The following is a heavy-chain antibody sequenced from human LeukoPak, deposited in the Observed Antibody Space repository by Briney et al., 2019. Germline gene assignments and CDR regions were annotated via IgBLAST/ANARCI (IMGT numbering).Heavy chain of an antibody. CDR1: GGSISSYY. Sequence: SETLSLTCTVSGGSISSYYWSWIRQPPGKGLEWIGYIYYSGSTNYNPSLKSRVTISVDTSKNQFSLKLSSVTAADTAVYYCARARGIAAAGTFDYWGQGTLVTVSS. J-gene: IGHJ4*02. D-gene: IGHD6-13*01. CDR2: IYYSGST. V-gene: IGHV4-59*01. CDR3: ARARGIAAAGTFDY.